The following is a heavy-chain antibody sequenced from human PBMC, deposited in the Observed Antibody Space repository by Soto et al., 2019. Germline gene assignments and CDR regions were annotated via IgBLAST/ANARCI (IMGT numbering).Heavy chain of an antibody. D-gene: IGHD3-10*01. J-gene: IGHJ5*02. CDR3: ARDVTGMWWFDP. Sequence: QVQLQESGPGLVKPSQTLSLTCTVSGGSISSGGYYWSWIRQHPGKGLEWIGYIYYSGSTYYNPSLKSRFTISVDTSMNQSSLKLSSVSAADTAVYYCARDVTGMWWFDPWGQGSLVTVSS. CDR1: GGSISSGGYY. V-gene: IGHV4-31*03. CDR2: IYYSGST.